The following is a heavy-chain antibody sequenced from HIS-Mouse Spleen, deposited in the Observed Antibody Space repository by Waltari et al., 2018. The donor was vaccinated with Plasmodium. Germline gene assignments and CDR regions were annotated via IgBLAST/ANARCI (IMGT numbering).Heavy chain of an antibody. CDR2: INPNSGGT. V-gene: IGHV1-2*02. CDR3: ARVLGYKAAAGTFVEYFQH. J-gene: IGHJ1*01. Sequence: PGQGLEWMGWINPNSGGTNYAQKFQGRVTMTRDTSISTAYMELSRLRSDDTAVYYCARVLGYKAAAGTFVEYFQHWGQGTLVTVSS. D-gene: IGHD6-13*01.